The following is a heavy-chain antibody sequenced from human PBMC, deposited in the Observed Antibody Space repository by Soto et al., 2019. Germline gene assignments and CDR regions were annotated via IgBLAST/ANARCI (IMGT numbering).Heavy chain of an antibody. J-gene: IGHJ4*01. CDR2: IYYSGTT. Sequence: SETLSLTCSVSGGSISSGNYYWSWVRQPPGKGPEWIGYIYYSGTTYYNPSLKSRITISIGTSKSRFSLKLSSVTAADTAVYYCARFQQLVQGYYFDDWGQGILVSVAS. CDR3: ARFQQLVQGYYFDD. D-gene: IGHD6-13*01. CDR1: GGSISSGNYY. V-gene: IGHV4-30-4*01.